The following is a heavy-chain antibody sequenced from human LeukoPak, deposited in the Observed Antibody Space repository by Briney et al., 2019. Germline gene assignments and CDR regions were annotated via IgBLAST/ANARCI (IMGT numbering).Heavy chain of an antibody. CDR3: ARRGYDSRGYHFYFDY. CDR2: XYPGTXDT. CDR1: GYSFTXXX. J-gene: IGHJ4*02. V-gene: IGHV5-51*01. Sequence: GESLKISCXASGYSFTXXXXXXXXXMPGXGXXXXXXXYPGTXDTKYSPSFQGHVTVSADKSISTAYLQWSSLKASDTAMYYCARRGYDSRGYHFYFDYWGQGTLVTVSS. D-gene: IGHD3-22*01.